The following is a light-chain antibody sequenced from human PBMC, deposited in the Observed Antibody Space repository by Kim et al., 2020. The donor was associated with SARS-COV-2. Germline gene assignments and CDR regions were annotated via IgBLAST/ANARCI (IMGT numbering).Light chain of an antibody. CDR2: EVS. CDR1: SSDVGGYNY. J-gene: IGLJ1*01. Sequence: GQSVTIPCTGTSSDVGGYNYVPWSQQHPGKAPKLMIYEVSKRPSGVPDRFSGSKSGNTASLTVSGLQAEDDADYYCSSYAGSSLYVFGAGTKVTVL. CDR3: SSYAGSSLYV. V-gene: IGLV2-8*01.